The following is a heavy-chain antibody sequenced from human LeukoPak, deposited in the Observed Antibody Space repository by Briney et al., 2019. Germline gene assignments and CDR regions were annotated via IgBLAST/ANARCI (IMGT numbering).Heavy chain of an antibody. CDR2: INPNSGGT. Sequence: ASVKVSCKASGYTFTGYYMHWVRQAPGQGLEWMGWINPNSGGTNYAQKFQGRVTMTRDTSISTAYMELSRLRSDDTAVYYCARLIWTGVSGSYYEKNDYWGQGTLVTVSS. CDR3: ARLIWTGVSGSYYEKNDY. V-gene: IGHV1-2*02. CDR1: GYTFTGYY. J-gene: IGHJ4*02. D-gene: IGHD1-26*01.